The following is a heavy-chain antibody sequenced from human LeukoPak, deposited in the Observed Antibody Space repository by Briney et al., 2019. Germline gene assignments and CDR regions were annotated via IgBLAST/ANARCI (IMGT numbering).Heavy chain of an antibody. V-gene: IGHV3-11*01. CDR2: ISSGGRTI. D-gene: IGHD3-9*01. J-gene: IGHJ6*02. CDR3: ARGGSDFDWPPKDYYAMDV. Sequence: PGGSLRLSCAASGFTFSDYSMTWLRQAPGEGLEWLSYISSGGRTIYYADSVKGRFTISRDNAQNSLYLQMNTLRAEDAAVYYCARGGSDFDWPPKDYYAMDVWGHGTMVTVSS. CDR1: GFTFSDYS.